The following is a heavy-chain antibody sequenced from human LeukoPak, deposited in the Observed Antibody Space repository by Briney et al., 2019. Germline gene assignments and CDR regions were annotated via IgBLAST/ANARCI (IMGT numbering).Heavy chain of an antibody. V-gene: IGHV1-2*02. CDR2: INPNSGGT. CDR3: ARARWELLTSPFDY. Sequence: GASVKVSCKASGYTFTGYYMHWVRQAPGQGLEWMGWINPNSGGTNYAQKFQGRVTMTRDTSISTAYMELSRLRSDDTAVYYCARARWELLTSPFDYWGQGTLVTASS. J-gene: IGHJ4*02. CDR1: GYTFTGYY. D-gene: IGHD1-26*01.